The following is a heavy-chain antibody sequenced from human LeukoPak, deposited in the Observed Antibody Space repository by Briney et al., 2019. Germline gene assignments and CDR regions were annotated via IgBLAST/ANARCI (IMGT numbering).Heavy chain of an antibody. CDR2: IYHSGST. Sequence: SETLSLTCTVSGGSISSGDYYWSWIRQPPGKGLEWIGYIYHSGSTYYNPSLKSRVTISVDTSKNQFSLKLSSVTAADTAVYYCAKAAAWEYYAFDIWGQGTMVTVSS. CDR3: AKAAAWEYYAFDI. J-gene: IGHJ3*02. D-gene: IGHD6-13*01. CDR1: GGSISSGDYY. V-gene: IGHV4-30-4*01.